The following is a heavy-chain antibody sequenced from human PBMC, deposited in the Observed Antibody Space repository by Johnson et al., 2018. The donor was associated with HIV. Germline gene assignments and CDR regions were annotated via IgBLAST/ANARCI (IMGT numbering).Heavy chain of an antibody. CDR1: GFTVSSNY. D-gene: IGHD1-26*01. CDR3: ARDRGYLDAFDI. CDR2: IYSGGST. Sequence: VQLVEYGGGVVQPGRSLRLSCAASGFTVSSNYMSWVRQAPGKGLDWVSVIYSGGSTYYADSLKDRFTISRDNSKNTLYLQMNSLRAEDTAVFYCARDRGYLDAFDIWGQGTMVTVSS. V-gene: IGHV3-66*01. J-gene: IGHJ3*02.